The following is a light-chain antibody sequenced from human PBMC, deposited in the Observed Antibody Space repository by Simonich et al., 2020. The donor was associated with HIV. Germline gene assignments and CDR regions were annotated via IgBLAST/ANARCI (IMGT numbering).Light chain of an antibody. CDR2: KAS. CDR3: QQSYSSPDT. V-gene: IGKV1-5*03. CDR1: QSISSW. J-gene: IGKJ2*01. Sequence: DIQMTQSPSTLSASVGDRVTITCRASQSISSWLAWNQQKPGKAPKLLIYKASSLESGVPSRFSGSGSGTEFTLTISSLQPEDFAAYYCQQSYSSPDTFGQGTKLDIK.